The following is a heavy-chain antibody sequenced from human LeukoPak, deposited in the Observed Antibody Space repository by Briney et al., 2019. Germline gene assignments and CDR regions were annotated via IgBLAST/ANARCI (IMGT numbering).Heavy chain of an antibody. J-gene: IGHJ5*02. Sequence: GGSLRLSCAASGFTFSTYVMIWFRQAPGKGLEWVANIKQDGSEKYYVDSVKGRFTISRDNAKNSLYLQMNSLRAEDTAVYYCARDVPFKGYSSWFDPWGQGTLVTVSS. D-gene: IGHD4-11*01. CDR1: GFTFSTYV. V-gene: IGHV3-7*01. CDR2: IKQDGSEK. CDR3: ARDVPFKGYSSWFDP.